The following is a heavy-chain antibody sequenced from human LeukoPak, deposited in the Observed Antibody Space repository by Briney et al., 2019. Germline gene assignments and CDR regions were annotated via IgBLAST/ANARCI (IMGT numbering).Heavy chain of an antibody. V-gene: IGHV1-8*03. CDR3: ARLAPYFDP. CDR2: MNPNSGHT. J-gene: IGHJ5*02. CDR1: GYTFTNYG. Sequence: ASVKVSCKASGYTFTNYGITWVRQATGQGLEWMGWMNPNSGHTGYAQKFQGRVTITRNTSISTAYMELSSLRSEDTAVYYCARLAPYFDPWGQGTLVTVSS. D-gene: IGHD5-12*01.